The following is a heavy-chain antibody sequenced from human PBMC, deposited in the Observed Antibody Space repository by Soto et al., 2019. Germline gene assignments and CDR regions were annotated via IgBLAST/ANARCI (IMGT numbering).Heavy chain of an antibody. Sequence: GASVTVCCKVSGYTLTELSSHWVRQAHGKGLEWMGGFDPEDGEPIYAQKFQGRVTMTEDTSTDTAYMELSSLRSEDTAVYYCATGHSSGWYLYAFDIWGQGTMVTVSS. CDR1: GYTLTELS. J-gene: IGHJ3*02. CDR3: ATGHSSGWYLYAFDI. V-gene: IGHV1-24*01. D-gene: IGHD6-19*01. CDR2: FDPEDGEP.